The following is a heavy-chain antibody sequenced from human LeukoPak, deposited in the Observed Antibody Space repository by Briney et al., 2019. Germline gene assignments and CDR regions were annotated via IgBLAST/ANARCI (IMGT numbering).Heavy chain of an antibody. CDR1: GYSISSGYC. J-gene: IGHJ4*02. D-gene: IGHD6-13*01. CDR2: IYHSGST. Sequence: PSETLSLTCAVSGYSISSGYCWGWIRQPPGKGLEWIGSIYHSGSTYYNPSLKSRVTISVDTSKNQFSLKLSSVTAADTAVYYCARRRIAAAGEFDYWGQGTLVTVSS. CDR3: ARRRIAAAGEFDY. V-gene: IGHV4-38-2*01.